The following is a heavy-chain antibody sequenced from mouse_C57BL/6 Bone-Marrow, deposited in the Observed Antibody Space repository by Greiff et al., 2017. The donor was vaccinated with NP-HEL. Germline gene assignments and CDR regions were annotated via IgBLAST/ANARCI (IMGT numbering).Heavy chain of an antibody. J-gene: IGHJ3*01. Sequence: VQLQQSGPELVKPGASVKISCKASGYTFTDYYMNWVKQSHGKSLEWIGDINPNNGGTSYNQKFKGKATLTVDKSSSTAYMELRSLTSEDSAVYYCARRGDDYDGAWFAYWGQGTLVTVSA. CDR1: GYTFTDYY. V-gene: IGHV1-26*01. CDR2: INPNNGGT. D-gene: IGHD2-4*01. CDR3: ARRGDDYDGAWFAY.